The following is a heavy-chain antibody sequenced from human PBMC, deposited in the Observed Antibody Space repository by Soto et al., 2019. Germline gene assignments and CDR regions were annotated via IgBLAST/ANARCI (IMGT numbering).Heavy chain of an antibody. D-gene: IGHD1-26*01. J-gene: IGHJ4*02. CDR1: GFTFSTYS. Sequence: GGSLRLSCAASGFTFSTYSMNWVRQAPGKGLEWLSSISSISSTIYYADSVKGRFTISRDNAKNSLYLQMNSLRAEDTAVYYCASTSYGPSGYWGQGSLVTVSS. V-gene: IGHV3-48*01. CDR2: ISSISSTI. CDR3: ASTSYGPSGY.